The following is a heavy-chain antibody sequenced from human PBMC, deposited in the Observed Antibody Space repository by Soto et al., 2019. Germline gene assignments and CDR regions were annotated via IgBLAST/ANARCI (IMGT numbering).Heavy chain of an antibody. D-gene: IGHD3-3*01. CDR2: IIPIFGTA. CDR3: ASANFWSGYYRGTVEGYYYYGMDV. Sequence: SVKVSCKASGGTFSSYAISWVRQAPGQGLEWMGGIIPIFGTANYAQKFQGRVTITADESTSTAYMELSSLRSEDTAVYYCASANFWSGYYRGTVEGYYYYGMDVWGQGTTVTVSS. CDR1: GGTFSSYA. V-gene: IGHV1-69*13. J-gene: IGHJ6*02.